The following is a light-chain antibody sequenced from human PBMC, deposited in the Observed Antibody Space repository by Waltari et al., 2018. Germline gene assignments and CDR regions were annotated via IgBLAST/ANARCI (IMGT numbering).Light chain of an antibody. CDR1: KNKGCTQG. Sequence: QPGLTHPPTWSRALKRRATLTSIGNKNKGCTQGAVWLQQRQGHPPKLLSSKTNNRPTGISARFSTSRSGNTASLTSSGLQAEDEGDYYCAAWDNNRNAYVFGPGTKVTVL. V-gene: IGLV10-54*04. CDR2: KTN. J-gene: IGLJ1*01. CDR3: AAWDNNRNAYV.